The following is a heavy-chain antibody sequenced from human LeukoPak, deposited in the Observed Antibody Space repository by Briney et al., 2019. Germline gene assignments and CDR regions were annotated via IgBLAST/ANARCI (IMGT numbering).Heavy chain of an antibody. CDR1: GYTLTELS. Sequence: ASVKVSCKVSGYTLTELSMHWVRQAPGEGLEWMGGFDPEDGETIYAQKFQGRVTMTEDTSTDTAYMELSSLRSEDTAVYYCATLERGRNWFDPWGQGTLVTVSS. D-gene: IGHD1-1*01. V-gene: IGHV1-24*01. CDR2: FDPEDGET. J-gene: IGHJ5*02. CDR3: ATLERGRNWFDP.